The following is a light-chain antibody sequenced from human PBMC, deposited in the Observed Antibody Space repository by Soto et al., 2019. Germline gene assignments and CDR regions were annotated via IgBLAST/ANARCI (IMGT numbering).Light chain of an antibody. CDR1: QSVSSSY. V-gene: IGKV3-15*01. Sequence: EVVVTQSPATLSVSPGERATLSCRASQSVSSSYLAWYQQKPGQAPRLLIYGASTRATGIPARFSGSGSGTEFTLTISSLQPDDFATYYCQQYNSYRTFGQGTKVDIK. CDR2: GAS. J-gene: IGKJ1*01. CDR3: QQYNSYRT.